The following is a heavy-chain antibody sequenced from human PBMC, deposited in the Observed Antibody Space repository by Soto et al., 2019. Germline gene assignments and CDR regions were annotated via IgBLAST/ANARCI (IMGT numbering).Heavy chain of an antibody. Sequence: EVQLLESGGGFVQPGGSLRLSCAASGFTFSSCAMSWVRQAPGKGLEWVSTIYPSGGPTHSRDSVECRFTVSRDDSEYTLYLQMNSLRAEDTAMYYCAIEVAAGRVGWTFDYWGQGTPLTVS. CDR2: IYPSGGPT. D-gene: IGHD2-15*01. V-gene: IGHV3-23*01. CDR3: AIEVAAGRVGWTFDY. J-gene: IGHJ4*02. CDR1: GFTFSSCA.